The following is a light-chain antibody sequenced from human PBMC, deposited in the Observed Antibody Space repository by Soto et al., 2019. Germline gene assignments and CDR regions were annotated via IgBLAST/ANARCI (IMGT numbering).Light chain of an antibody. CDR3: QQRSNFIT. CDR2: DAS. Sequence: EIVLTQSPSTLSLSPGERATLSCMASQSVSSYLAWYQQKPGQAPRLLIYDASNRATGIPARFSGSGSGTDFTLTISSLESEDFAVYYCQQRSNFITFGQGTRLEIK. V-gene: IGKV3-11*01. CDR1: QSVSSY. J-gene: IGKJ5*01.